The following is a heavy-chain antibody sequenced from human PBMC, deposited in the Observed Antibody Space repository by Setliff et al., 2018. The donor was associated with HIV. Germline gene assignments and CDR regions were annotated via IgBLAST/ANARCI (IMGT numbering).Heavy chain of an antibody. CDR2: IYHGGTT. J-gene: IGHJ3*02. V-gene: IGHV4-38-2*02. CDR3: VRDPPLTPTDADHPFDI. CDR1: GYSISSGYY. D-gene: IGHD2-21*02. Sequence: ASETLSLTCAVSGYSISSGYYWAWIRQPPGKGLEWIGSIYHGGTTYYNPSLKSRSTISEDTSKNQFSLSLSSVTAADTAVYYCVRDPPLTPTDADHPFDIWGQGKMVTVSS.